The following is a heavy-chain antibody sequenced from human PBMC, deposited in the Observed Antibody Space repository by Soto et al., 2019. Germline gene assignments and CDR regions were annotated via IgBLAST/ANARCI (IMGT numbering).Heavy chain of an antibody. V-gene: IGHV3-23*01. Sequence: GGSLRLSCAASGFTFSSYAMSWVRQAPGKGLEWVSAISGSGGSTYYADSVKGRFTISRDNSKNTLYLQMDSLRAEDTAVYYCAKDRGPWNWFDPWGQGTLVTVSS. J-gene: IGHJ5*02. CDR2: ISGSGGST. D-gene: IGHD6-25*01. CDR1: GFTFSSYA. CDR3: AKDRGPWNWFDP.